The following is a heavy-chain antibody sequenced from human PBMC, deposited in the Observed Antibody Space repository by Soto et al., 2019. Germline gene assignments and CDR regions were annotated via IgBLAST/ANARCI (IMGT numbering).Heavy chain of an antibody. V-gene: IGHV4-34*01. Sequence: SETLSLTCAVSGGSFSDFYWTWIRQLPGKGLEWIGEINHIGYTNYNPSLESRVAISVDTSKNQFSLNLRSVTAADTAVYYCGPRGAVAPRGYWG. D-gene: IGHD2-15*01. CDR2: INHIGYT. CDR3: GPRGAVAPRGY. J-gene: IGHJ4*01. CDR1: GGSFSDFY.